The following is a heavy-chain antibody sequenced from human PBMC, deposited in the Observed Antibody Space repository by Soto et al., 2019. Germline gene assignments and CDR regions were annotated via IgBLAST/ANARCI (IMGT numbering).Heavy chain of an antibody. D-gene: IGHD6-13*01. CDR2: IYYSGSP. CDR1: GGSISSSSYY. Sequence: SETLSLTCTVSGGSISSSSYYWGWLRQPPGQGLEWIGCIYYSGSPYYNPSLKSRVTISVDTSKNQFSLKLSSVTAADTAVYYCASRSQQQLVYCYYGLDFWGQGTTVTVSS. V-gene: IGHV4-39*01. CDR3: ASRSQQQLVYCYYGLDF. J-gene: IGHJ6*02.